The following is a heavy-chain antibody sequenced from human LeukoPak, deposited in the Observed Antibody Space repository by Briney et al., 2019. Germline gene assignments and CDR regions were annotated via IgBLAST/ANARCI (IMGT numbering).Heavy chain of an antibody. V-gene: IGHV3-20*01. D-gene: IGHD6-25*01. J-gene: IGHJ4*02. CDR3: ARVSSPAAEMGGELDY. CDR1: GFTFDDYG. Sequence: GGSLRLSCAASGFTFDDYGMSWVRQAPGKGLEWVSGINWNGGSTGYADSVKGRFTISRDNAKNSLYLQMNSLRAEDTALYHCARVSSPAAEMGGELDYWGQGTLVTVSS. CDR2: INWNGGST.